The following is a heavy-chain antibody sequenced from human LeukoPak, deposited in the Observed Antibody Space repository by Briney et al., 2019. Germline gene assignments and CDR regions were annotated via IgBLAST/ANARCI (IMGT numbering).Heavy chain of an antibody. Sequence: PSETLSLTCTVPGGSISSYYWSWIRQPAGKGLEWVGRIYTSGSTNYNPSLKSRVTMSVDTSKNQFSLKLSSVTAADTAVYYCASTGYSSGWYDYWGQGTLVTVSS. D-gene: IGHD6-19*01. CDR3: ASTGYSSGWYDY. J-gene: IGHJ4*02. CDR1: GGSISSYY. CDR2: IYTSGST. V-gene: IGHV4-4*07.